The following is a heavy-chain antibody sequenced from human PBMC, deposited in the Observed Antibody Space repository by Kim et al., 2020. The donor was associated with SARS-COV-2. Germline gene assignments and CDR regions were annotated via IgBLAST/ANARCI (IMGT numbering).Heavy chain of an antibody. V-gene: IGHV4-34*01. CDR3: ARDRRLRYFDWSDVGAFDI. CDR2: INHSGST. Sequence: SETLSLTCAVYGGSFSGYYWSWIRQPPGKGLEWIGEINHSGSTNYNPSLKSRVTISVDTSKNQFSLKLSSVTAADTAVYYCARDRRLRYFDWSDVGAFDIWGQGTMVTVSS. J-gene: IGHJ3*02. D-gene: IGHD3-9*01. CDR1: GGSFSGYY.